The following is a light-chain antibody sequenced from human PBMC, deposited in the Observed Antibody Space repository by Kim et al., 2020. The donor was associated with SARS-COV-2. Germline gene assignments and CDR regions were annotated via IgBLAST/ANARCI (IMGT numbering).Light chain of an antibody. J-gene: IGLJ3*02. V-gene: IGLV1-40*01. CDR1: RSHIGAGYD. CDR3: QSYDSSLSGWV. CDR2: GNS. Sequence: VTISCAGSRSHIGAGYDVHWYPQLPGTAPKLLIYGNSNRPSGVPDRFSGSKSGTSASLAITGLQAGDEADYYCQSYDSSLSGWVFGGGAQLTVL.